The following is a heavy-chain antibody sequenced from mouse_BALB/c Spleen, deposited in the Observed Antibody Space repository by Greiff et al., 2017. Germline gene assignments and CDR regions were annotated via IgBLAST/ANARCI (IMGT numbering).Heavy chain of an antibody. D-gene: IGHD3-1*01. CDR1: GFNIKDTY. CDR3: ARGATSGY. Sequence: EVQRVESGAELVKPGASVKLSCTASGFNIKDTYMHWVKQRPEQGLEWIGRIDPANGNTKYDPKFQGKATITADTSSNTAYLQLSSLTSEDTAVYYCARGATSGYWGQGTTLTVSS. J-gene: IGHJ2*01. V-gene: IGHV14-3*02. CDR2: IDPANGNT.